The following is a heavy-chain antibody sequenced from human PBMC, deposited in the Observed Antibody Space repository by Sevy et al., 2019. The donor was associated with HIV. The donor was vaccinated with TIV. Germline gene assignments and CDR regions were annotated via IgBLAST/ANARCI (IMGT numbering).Heavy chain of an antibody. V-gene: IGHV3-23*01. CDR1: GFTFSSHD. D-gene: IGHD6-13*01. Sequence: GGSLRLSCTASGFTFSSHDMVWVRQAPGKGLEWVSGISEGGKNTYYADSVRGRFTISRDDSKIMVYLQMNSLRADDTALYYCARQREADHRSWDFDFRGQGTLVTVSS. CDR3: ARQREADHRSWDFDF. CDR2: ISEGGKNT. J-gene: IGHJ4*02.